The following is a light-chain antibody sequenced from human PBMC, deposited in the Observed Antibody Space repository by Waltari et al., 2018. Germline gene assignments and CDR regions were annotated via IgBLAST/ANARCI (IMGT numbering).Light chain of an antibody. CDR3: QQGNSYPYS. Sequence: DIQMSQSPSYLSASVGDRVTITCRASQGISSYLNWYQQKPGKATKLLIYYANSLASGVPSRFSGSGSGTEFTLTISSLQPEDFATYYCQQGNSYPYSFGQGTKVEIK. CDR2: YAN. V-gene: IGKV1-9*01. J-gene: IGKJ2*03. CDR1: QGISSY.